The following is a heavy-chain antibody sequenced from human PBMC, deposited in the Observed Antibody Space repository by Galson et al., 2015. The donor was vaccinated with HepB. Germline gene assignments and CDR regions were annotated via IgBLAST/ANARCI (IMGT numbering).Heavy chain of an antibody. V-gene: IGHV1-69*13. CDR1: GGTFSSYA. J-gene: IGHJ2*01. Sequence: SVKVSCKASGGTFSSYAISWVRQAPGQGLEWMGGIIPIFGTANYAQKFQGRVTITADESTSTAYMELSSLRSEDTAVYYCAGVPASITIFGVVITSWYFDLWGRGTLVTVSS. CDR2: IIPIFGTA. D-gene: IGHD3-3*01. CDR3: AGVPASITIFGVVITSWYFDL.